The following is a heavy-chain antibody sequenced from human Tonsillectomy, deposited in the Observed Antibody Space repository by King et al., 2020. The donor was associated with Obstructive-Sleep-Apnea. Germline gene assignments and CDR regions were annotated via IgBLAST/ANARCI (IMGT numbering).Heavy chain of an antibody. CDR3: ARAPSWGLTGYYMYYFDY. D-gene: IGHD3-9*01. Sequence: VQLVESGAEVKKPGASVKVSCKASGYTFTSYDINWVRQATGQGLEWMGWMNPNSGNTGYAQKFQGRVTMTTNTSISTAYMELSSLRSEDTAVYYCARAPSWGLTGYYMYYFDYWGQGALVTVSS. J-gene: IGHJ4*02. CDR1: GYTFTSYD. V-gene: IGHV1-8*01. CDR2: MNPNSGNT.